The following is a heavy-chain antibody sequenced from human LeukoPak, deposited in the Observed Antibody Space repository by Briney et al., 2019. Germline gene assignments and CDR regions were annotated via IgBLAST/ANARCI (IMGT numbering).Heavy chain of an antibody. CDR2: ISYDGNNK. Sequence: PGRSLRLSCAASGFTFSRNVMHWVRQAPGKGLEWVALISYDGNNKFYADSVKGRFTISRDNSRNTLYLQMNSLRGEDAAVYPCARGGIPTGPYYYFYYMHVWGKGTAVTVSS. V-gene: IGHV3-30*01. CDR1: GFTFSRNV. CDR3: ARGGIPTGPYYYFYYMHV. D-gene: IGHD3-10*01. J-gene: IGHJ6*03.